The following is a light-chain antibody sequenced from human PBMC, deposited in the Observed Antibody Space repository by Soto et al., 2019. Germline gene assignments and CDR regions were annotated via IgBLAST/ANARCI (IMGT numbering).Light chain of an antibody. CDR3: QQRRKMPLT. CDR1: QSVNNN. J-gene: IGKJ1*01. CDR2: GAS. Sequence: EIILTQSPASLSVSPGERATLSCRASQSVNNNLAWYQQKPGQAPRLLIYGASTRATGIPGRFRGSGSGTEFTLTITSLQSEDFAVYYCQQRRKMPLTFGDGTTVDLK. V-gene: IGKV3-15*01.